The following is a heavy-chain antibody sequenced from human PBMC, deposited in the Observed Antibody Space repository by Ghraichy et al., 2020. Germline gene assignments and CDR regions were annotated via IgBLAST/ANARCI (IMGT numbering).Heavy chain of an antibody. J-gene: IGHJ2*01. D-gene: IGHD1-26*01. CDR2: IYYSGST. Sequence: SETLSLTCTVSGGSISSYYWSWIRQPPGKGLEWIGYIYYSGSTNYNPSLKSRVTISVDTSKNQFSLKLSSVTAADTAVYYCARLPSGSYWYFDLWGRGTLVTVSS. CDR3: ARLPSGSYWYFDL. CDR1: GGSISSYY. V-gene: IGHV4-59*08.